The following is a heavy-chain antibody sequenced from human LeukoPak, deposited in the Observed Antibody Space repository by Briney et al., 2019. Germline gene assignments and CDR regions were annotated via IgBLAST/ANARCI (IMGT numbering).Heavy chain of an antibody. D-gene: IGHD5-12*01. CDR3: ARGVGEGPRGIVATDYYWYGMDV. CDR1: GGSISSYY. CDR2: IYYSGST. Sequence: SETLSLTCTVSGGSISSYYWSWIRQPPGKGLEWIGYIYYSGSTNYNPSLKSRVTISVDTSKNQFSLKLSSVTAADTAVYYCARGVGEGPRGIVATDYYWYGMDVWGQGTTVTVSS. J-gene: IGHJ6*02. V-gene: IGHV4-59*01.